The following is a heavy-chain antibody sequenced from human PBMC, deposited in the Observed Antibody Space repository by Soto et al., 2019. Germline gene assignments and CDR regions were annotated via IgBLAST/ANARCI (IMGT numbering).Heavy chain of an antibody. CDR3: ARESKSGSNWFDP. V-gene: IGHV3-53*02. CDR1: GFTVSSNY. Sequence: EVQLVETGGGLIQPGGSLRLSCAASGFTVSSNYMNWVRQAPGKGLEWVSVIYSGGSTYYADSVKGRFTISRDNSKNTLYLQMYSLRAEDTAVYYCARESKSGSNWFDPWGQGTLVTVSS. CDR2: IYSGGST. D-gene: IGHD4-4*01. J-gene: IGHJ5*02.